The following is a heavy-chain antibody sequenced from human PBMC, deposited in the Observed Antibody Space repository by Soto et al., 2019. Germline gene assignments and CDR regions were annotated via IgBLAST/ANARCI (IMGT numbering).Heavy chain of an antibody. J-gene: IGHJ6*03. D-gene: IGHD7-27*01. Sequence: EVRLVESGGGLVQTGGSLRLSCATSGFILSDCAMNWVRQAPGKGLEWVSYISSSSSVIDYADSVKGRFTVSRDNARNSLYLQMNSLRAEDTAVYYCARDLSWGSNWYYYMDVWGKGTTVTVSS. V-gene: IGHV3-48*01. CDR1: GFILSDCA. CDR3: ARDLSWGSNWYYYMDV. CDR2: ISSSSSVI.